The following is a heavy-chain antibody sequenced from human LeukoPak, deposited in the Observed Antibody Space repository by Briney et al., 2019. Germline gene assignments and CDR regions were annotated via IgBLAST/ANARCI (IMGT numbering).Heavy chain of an antibody. CDR1: GYTFTSYD. D-gene: IGHD5-12*01. J-gene: IGHJ6*02. V-gene: IGHV1-8*01. CDR3: AREVATDYYYYYGMDV. CDR2: MNPNSGNT. Sequence: AASVKVSCKASGYTFTSYDINWVRQATGQGLEWMGWMNPNSGNTGYAQKFQGRVTMTRNTFISTAYMELSSLRSEDTAVYYCAREVATDYYYYYGMDVWGQGTTVTVSS.